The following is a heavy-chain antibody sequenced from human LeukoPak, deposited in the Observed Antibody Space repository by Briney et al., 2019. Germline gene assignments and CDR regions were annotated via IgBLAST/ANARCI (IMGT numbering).Heavy chain of an antibody. CDR1: GFTLDDYA. D-gene: IGHD6-13*01. Sequence: PGGSLRLSCAASGFTLDDYALHWVRQAPGKGLEWVSLISGDGHTTYYSDSVKGRFTISRDNSKNSLDLQMTSLRTEDTAIYYCTKEKADTSSPHEGFDPWGQGTLVIVSS. V-gene: IGHV3-43*02. CDR3: TKEKADTSSPHEGFDP. J-gene: IGHJ5*02. CDR2: ISGDGHTT.